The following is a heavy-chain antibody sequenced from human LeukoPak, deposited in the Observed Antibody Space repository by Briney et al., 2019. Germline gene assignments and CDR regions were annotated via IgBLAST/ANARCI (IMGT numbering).Heavy chain of an antibody. V-gene: IGHV3-30-3*01. D-gene: IGHD6-13*01. Sequence: GGSLRLSCAASGFTFSSYAMHWVRQAPGKGLEWVAVISYDGSNKYYADSVKGRFTISRDNSKNTLYLQMNSLKTEDTAVYYCTTDSYSSSWGDYFDYWGQGTLVTVSS. CDR3: TTDSYSSSWGDYFDY. J-gene: IGHJ4*02. CDR2: ISYDGSNK. CDR1: GFTFSSYA.